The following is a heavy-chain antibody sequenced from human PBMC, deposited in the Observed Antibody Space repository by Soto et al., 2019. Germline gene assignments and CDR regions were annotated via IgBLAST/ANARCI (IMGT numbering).Heavy chain of an antibody. CDR2: IYHMGGT. Sequence: SETLSLTCTVSGASINSDYWSWILQSPGKGLEWIGYIYHMGGTDYNPSLKSRVTISIDKSKNQFSLNLRSVTAADTAVYFCARFTYKSGFNWFDPWGQGTQVTVSS. CDR3: ARFTYKSGFNWFDP. CDR1: GASINSDY. D-gene: IGHD5-12*01. J-gene: IGHJ5*02. V-gene: IGHV4-59*03.